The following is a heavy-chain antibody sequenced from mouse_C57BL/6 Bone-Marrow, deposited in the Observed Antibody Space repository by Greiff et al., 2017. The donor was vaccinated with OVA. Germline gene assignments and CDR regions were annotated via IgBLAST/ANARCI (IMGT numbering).Heavy chain of an antibody. CDR1: GYTFTSYG. Sequence: QVQLKQSGAELARPGASVKLSCKASGYTFTSYGISWVKQRTGQGLEWIGEIYPRSGNTYYNEKVKGKATLTADKSSSTAYMELRSLTSEDSAVYFCARPGSSNYYAMDYWGQGTSVTVSS. D-gene: IGHD1-1*01. CDR3: ARPGSSNYYAMDY. CDR2: IYPRSGNT. V-gene: IGHV1-81*01. J-gene: IGHJ4*01.